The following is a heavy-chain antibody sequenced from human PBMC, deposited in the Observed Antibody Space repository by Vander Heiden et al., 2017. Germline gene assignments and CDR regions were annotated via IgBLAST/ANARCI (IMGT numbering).Heavy chain of an antibody. CDR3: TTARYGSGSYYYYYGMDV. V-gene: IGHV3-15*01. CDR1: GFTFSNAW. J-gene: IGHJ6*02. D-gene: IGHD3-10*01. Sequence: EVQLVESGGGLGKLGGSLRLSCSAAGFTFSNAWMSWGRQAPGKWLEWVGRIKSKADGGTTDYAAPVKGRFTISRDDSKNTLYLQMDSLKTEDTAVYYCTTARYGSGSYYYYYGMDVWGQGTTVTVSS. CDR2: IKSKADGGTT.